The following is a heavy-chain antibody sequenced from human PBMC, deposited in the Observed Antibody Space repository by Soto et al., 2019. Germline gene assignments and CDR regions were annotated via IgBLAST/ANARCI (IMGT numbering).Heavy chain of an antibody. CDR3: ARSYCSGGSCYIFDY. CDR2: IYYSGST. J-gene: IGHJ4*02. CDR1: GGSISSYY. V-gene: IGHV4-59*08. D-gene: IGHD2-15*01. Sequence: QVQLQESGPGLVKPSETLSLTCTVSGGSISSYYWSWIRQPPGKGLEWIGYIYYSGSTNYNPSLKRRVTISVDTSKNQFSLKLSSVTAAVTAVYYCARSYCSGGSCYIFDYWGQGTLVTVSS.